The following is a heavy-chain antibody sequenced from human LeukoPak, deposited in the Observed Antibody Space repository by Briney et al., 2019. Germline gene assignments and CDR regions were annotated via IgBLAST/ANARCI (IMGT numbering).Heavy chain of an antibody. CDR1: GYSISSGYY. J-gene: IGHJ5*02. D-gene: IGHD6-6*01. CDR3: ARDEYPNWFDP. CDR2: IYHSGST. Sequence: PSETLSLTCTVSGYSISSGYYWGWIRQPPGQGLEWIGNIYHSGSTYYNPSLKSRVTISVDTSKNQFSLKLSSVTAADTAVYYCARDEYPNWFDPWGQGTLVTVSS. V-gene: IGHV4-38-2*02.